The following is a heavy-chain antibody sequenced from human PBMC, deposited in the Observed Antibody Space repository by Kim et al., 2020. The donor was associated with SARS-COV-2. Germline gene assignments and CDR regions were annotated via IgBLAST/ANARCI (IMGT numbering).Heavy chain of an antibody. V-gene: IGHV3-30*07. D-gene: IGHD3-10*01. J-gene: IGHJ4*02. CDR3: ARGVYYYGSGSYNY. Sequence: ANSVKGRFTISRDNSKNTLYPQMNSLRAEDTAVYYCARGVYYYGSGSYNYWGQGTLVTVSS.